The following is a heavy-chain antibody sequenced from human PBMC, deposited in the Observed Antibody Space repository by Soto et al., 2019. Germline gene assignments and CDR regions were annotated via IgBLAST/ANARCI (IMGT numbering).Heavy chain of an antibody. CDR1: GFTFSNAW. J-gene: IGHJ6*02. D-gene: IGHD3-3*01. V-gene: IGHV3-15*07. Sequence: EVQLVEAGGGLVKPGGSLRLSCAASGFTFSNAWMNWVRQAPGKVLEWVGRIKSKTDGGTTDYAAPVKGRFTISRDDSKNTLYRQMNSLKTEDTAVYYCTTDAHDFWSGYTVDVWGQGTTVTVSS. CDR3: TTDAHDFWSGYTVDV. CDR2: IKSKTDGGTT.